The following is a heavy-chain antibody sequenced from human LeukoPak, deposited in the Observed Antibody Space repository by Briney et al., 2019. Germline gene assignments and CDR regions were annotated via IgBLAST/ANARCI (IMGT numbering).Heavy chain of an antibody. D-gene: IGHD2-15*01. J-gene: IGHJ6*03. CDR1: GFALSNFE. CDR2: ISNSAYTI. Sequence: GGSLRLSCAASGFALSNFEMNWVRQAPGKGLEWISCISNSAYTIYYADSVKGRFTISRDNAKNSLYLQMNSLRAEDTAVYYCARVVGSRHLYYYYYYMDVWGKGTTVTVSS. V-gene: IGHV3-48*03. CDR3: ARVVGSRHLYYYYYYMDV.